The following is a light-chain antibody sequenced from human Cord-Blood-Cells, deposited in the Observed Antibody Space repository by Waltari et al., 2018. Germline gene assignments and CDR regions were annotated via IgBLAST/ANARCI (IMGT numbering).Light chain of an antibody. Sequence: SYELTQPPSVSVSPGQTASITCSGHKLGDKYACWYQQKPGQSPVLVIYQESKRPSGIPERFSGSNSGNTATLTISGTQAMDEADYYCQAWDSSTWVFGGGTKLTVL. J-gene: IGLJ3*02. CDR1: KLGDKY. V-gene: IGLV3-1*01. CDR3: QAWDSSTWV. CDR2: QES.